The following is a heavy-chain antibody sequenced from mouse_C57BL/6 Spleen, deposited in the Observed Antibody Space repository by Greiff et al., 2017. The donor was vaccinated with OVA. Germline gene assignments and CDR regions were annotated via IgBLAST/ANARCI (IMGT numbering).Heavy chain of an antibody. V-gene: IGHV5-6*01. CDR3: ANIPSRDYAMDY. CDR2: ISSGGSYT. Sequence: EVKLVESGGDLVKPGGSLKLSCAASGFTFSSYGMSWVRQTPDKRLEWVATISSGGSYTYYPDSVKGRFTISRDNAKKTLYLQMSSLKSEDTAMYYCANIPSRDYAMDYWGQGTSVTVSS. CDR1: GFTFSSYG. J-gene: IGHJ4*01.